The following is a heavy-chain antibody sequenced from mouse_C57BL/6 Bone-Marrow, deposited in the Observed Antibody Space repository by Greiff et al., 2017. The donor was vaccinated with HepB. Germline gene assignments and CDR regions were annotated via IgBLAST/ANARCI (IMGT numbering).Heavy chain of an antibody. CDR2: INPSTGGT. CDR3: ARRGYYGSSYPLFDY. V-gene: IGHV1-42*01. CDR1: GYSFTGYY. J-gene: IGHJ2*01. Sequence: VQLQQSGPELVKPGASVKISCKASGYSFTGYYMNWVKQSPEKSLEWIGEINPSTGGTTYNQKFKAKATLTVDTSSSTAYMQLSSLTSEDSAVYYCARRGYYGSSYPLFDYWGQGTTLTVSS. D-gene: IGHD1-1*01.